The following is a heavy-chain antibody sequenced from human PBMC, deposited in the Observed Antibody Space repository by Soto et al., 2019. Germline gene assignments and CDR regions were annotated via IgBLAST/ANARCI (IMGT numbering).Heavy chain of an antibody. CDR1: GFTFSSYS. Sequence: PGGSLRLSCVASGFTFSSYSMNWVRQAPGKGLEWVAVIWYDGSNKYYADSVKGRFTISRDNSKNTLYLQMNSLRAEDTAVYYCARDRGVAATPGLDYWGQGTLVTVSS. J-gene: IGHJ4*02. D-gene: IGHD6-25*01. CDR2: IWYDGSNK. V-gene: IGHV3-33*08. CDR3: ARDRGVAATPGLDY.